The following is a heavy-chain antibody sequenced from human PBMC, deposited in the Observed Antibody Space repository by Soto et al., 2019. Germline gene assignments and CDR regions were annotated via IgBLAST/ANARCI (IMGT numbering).Heavy chain of an antibody. Sequence: EVQLVESGGGLVQPGGSLRLSCAASGFTFSSYDMHWVRQATGKGLEWVSAIGTAGDTYYPGSVKGRVTIARENAKNSLYLQMNSLRAGDTAVYYCAREGYYYGMDVWGQGTTVTVSS. J-gene: IGHJ6*02. V-gene: IGHV3-13*04. CDR1: GFTFSSYD. CDR2: IGTAGDT. CDR3: AREGYYYGMDV.